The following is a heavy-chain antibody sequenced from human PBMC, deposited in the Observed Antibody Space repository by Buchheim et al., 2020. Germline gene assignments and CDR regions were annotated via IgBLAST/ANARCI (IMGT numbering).Heavy chain of an antibody. CDR2: ISGSGGRT. J-gene: IGHJ3*02. D-gene: IGHD3-22*01. Sequence: EVQLLESGGGLVQPGGSLRLSCTASGFTFSSYAMSWVRQAPGKGLEWVSDISGSGGRTFYADSVKGRFTISRDNSKNTLCVQMNSLRAEDTAVYYCAKSVDSSGHPYDAFDIWGQGT. V-gene: IGHV3-23*01. CDR3: AKSVDSSGHPYDAFDI. CDR1: GFTFSSYA.